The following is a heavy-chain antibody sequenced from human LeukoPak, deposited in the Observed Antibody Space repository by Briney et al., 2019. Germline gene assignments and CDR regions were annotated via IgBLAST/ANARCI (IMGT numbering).Heavy chain of an antibody. Sequence: QPGGSLRLSCAASGFTFSSYGMHWVRQVPGKGLEWLAFMRYGESDTYYTDSVKGRFTISRDNSKNTLYLQMNSLRGDDTGIYYSAKDWSTNWPNWFDNCAPGTLVTVSS. CDR2: MRYGESDT. D-gene: IGHD2-2*01. J-gene: IGHJ5*02. CDR1: GFTFSSYG. V-gene: IGHV3-30*02. CDR3: AKDWSTNWPNWFDN.